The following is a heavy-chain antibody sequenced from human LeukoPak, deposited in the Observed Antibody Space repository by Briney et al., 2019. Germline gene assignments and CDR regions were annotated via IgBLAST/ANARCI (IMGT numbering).Heavy chain of an antibody. CDR1: GYTFTSYY. D-gene: IGHD3-10*01. CDR2: INPNSGGT. Sequence: ASVKVSCKASGYTFTSYYMHWVRQAPGQGLEWMGWINPNSGGTNYAQKFQGRVTMTRDTSISTAYMELSRLSSDDTAVYYCARGPYYYGSGSYPPYLDYCGQGTLVTVSS. CDR3: ARGPYYYGSGSYPPYLDY. J-gene: IGHJ4*02. V-gene: IGHV1-2*02.